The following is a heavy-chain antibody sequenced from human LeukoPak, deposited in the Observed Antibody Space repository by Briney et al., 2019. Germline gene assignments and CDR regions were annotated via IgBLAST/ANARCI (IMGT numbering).Heavy chain of an antibody. Sequence: LSGGSLRLSCAASGFTFSSYGMHWVRQAPGKGLEWVAVISYDGSNKYYADSVKGRFTISRDNSKNTLYLQMNSLRAEDTAVYYCAKLGGGSGDLDYWGQGTLVTVSS. D-gene: IGHD2-15*01. V-gene: IGHV3-30*18. CDR3: AKLGGGSGDLDY. CDR2: ISYDGSNK. CDR1: GFTFSSYG. J-gene: IGHJ4*02.